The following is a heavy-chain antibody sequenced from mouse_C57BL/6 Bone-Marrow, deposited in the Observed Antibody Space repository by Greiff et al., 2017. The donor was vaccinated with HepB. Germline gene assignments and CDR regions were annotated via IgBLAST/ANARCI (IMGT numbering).Heavy chain of an antibody. CDR1: GFTFSSYA. CDR2: ISDGGSYT. D-gene: IGHD1-1*01. J-gene: IGHJ2*01. Sequence: EVQGVESGGGLVKPGGSLKLSCAASGFTFSSYAMSWVRQTPEKRLEWVATISDGGSYTYYPDNVKGRFTISRDNAKNNLYLQMSHLKSEDTAMYYCARDPGTTLYFDYWGQGTTLTVSS. V-gene: IGHV5-4*01. CDR3: ARDPGTTLYFDY.